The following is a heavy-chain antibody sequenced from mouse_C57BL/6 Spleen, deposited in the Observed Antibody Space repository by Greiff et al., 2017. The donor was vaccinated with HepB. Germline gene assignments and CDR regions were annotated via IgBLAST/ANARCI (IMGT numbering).Heavy chain of an antibody. J-gene: IGHJ2*01. Sequence: VQLQQPGAELVRPGSSVKLSCKASGYTFTSYWMHWVKQRPIQGLEWIGNIDPSDSETHYNQKFKDKATLTVDKSSSTAYMQLSSLTSEDSAVYYCAREGYYGSSYGSYFDYWGQGTTLTVSS. CDR3: AREGYYGSSYGSYFDY. CDR2: IDPSDSET. V-gene: IGHV1-52*01. D-gene: IGHD1-1*01. CDR1: GYTFTSYW.